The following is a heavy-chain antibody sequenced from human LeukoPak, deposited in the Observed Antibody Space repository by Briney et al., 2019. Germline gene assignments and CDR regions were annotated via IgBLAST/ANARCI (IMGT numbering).Heavy chain of an antibody. Sequence: SETLSLTCTVSGGSISSGDYYWRWIRQPPGKGLEWIGYIYYSGSTDYNPSLESRVTISVDTSSNQFSLRLSSVTAADTAVYYCAREGIDCSSASCYAVFDYWGQGTLVTVSS. D-gene: IGHD2-2*01. J-gene: IGHJ4*02. V-gene: IGHV4-30-4*08. CDR1: GGSISSGDYY. CDR3: AREGIDCSSASCYAVFDY. CDR2: IYYSGST.